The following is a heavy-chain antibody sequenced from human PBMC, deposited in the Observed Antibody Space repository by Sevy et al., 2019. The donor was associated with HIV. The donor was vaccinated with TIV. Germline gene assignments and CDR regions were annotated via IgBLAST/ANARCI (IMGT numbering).Heavy chain of an antibody. D-gene: IGHD3-22*01. CDR1: GFTFSGSA. CDR2: IRSKANSYAT. J-gene: IGHJ3*02. CDR3: TRHDRYYYDSSGYSDDAFDI. Sequence: GGSLRLSCAASGFTFSGSAMHWVRQASGKGLEWVGRIRSKANSYATAYAASGKGRFTISRDDSKNTAYLQMNSLKTEDTAVYYCTRHDRYYYDSSGYSDDAFDIWGQGTMVTVSS. V-gene: IGHV3-73*01.